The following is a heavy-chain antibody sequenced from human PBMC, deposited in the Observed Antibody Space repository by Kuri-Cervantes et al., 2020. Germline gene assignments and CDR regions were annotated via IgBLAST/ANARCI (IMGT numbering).Heavy chain of an antibody. CDR2: ISAYNGNT. Sequence: ASVKVSCKASGYTFTSYGISWVRQAPGQGREWMGWISAYNGNTKYAQKLQGRVTMTTNTTTSTAYMELMSLRSDDTAVYYCSRADNFDWLLYSFDYWGQGTLVTVSS. CDR1: GYTFTSYG. V-gene: IGHV1-18*01. J-gene: IGHJ4*02. D-gene: IGHD3-9*01. CDR3: SRADNFDWLLYSFDY.